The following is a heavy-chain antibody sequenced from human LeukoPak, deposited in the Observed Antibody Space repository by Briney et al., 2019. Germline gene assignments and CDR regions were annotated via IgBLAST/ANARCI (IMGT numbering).Heavy chain of an antibody. Sequence: TGGSLRLSCAASGFTFSSYAMNWVRQAPGKGLEWVSSLSGSGDYTYYADPVKGRFTISRDNSKNTLYLQMNSLRVEDTAVYYCAKTTGYYSSSPLDYWGQGTLVTVSS. CDR3: AKTTGYYSSSPLDY. J-gene: IGHJ4*02. D-gene: IGHD3-9*01. CDR2: LSGSGDYT. CDR1: GFTFSSYA. V-gene: IGHV3-23*01.